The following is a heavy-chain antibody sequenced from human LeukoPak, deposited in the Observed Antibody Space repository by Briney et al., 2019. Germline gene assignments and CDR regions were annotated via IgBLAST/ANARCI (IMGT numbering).Heavy chain of an antibody. CDR3: AREVGDLLGAAAGNNWFDP. V-gene: IGHV3-66*02. CDR2: IYSGDST. CDR1: GITVRSNY. Sequence: PGGSLRLSCAASGITVRSNYMFWVRQAPGKGLEWVSLIYSGDSTYYADSVKGRFTISRDTSKNTVYLQMNSLRAEDTAVYYCAREVGDLLGAAAGNNWFDPWGQGTLVTVSS. J-gene: IGHJ5*02. D-gene: IGHD6-13*01.